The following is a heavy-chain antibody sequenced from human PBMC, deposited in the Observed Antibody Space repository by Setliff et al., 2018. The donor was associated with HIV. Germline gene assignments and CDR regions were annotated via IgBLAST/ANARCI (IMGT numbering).Heavy chain of an antibody. Sequence: PSETLSLTCNASGFSIGNFYYWGWVRQPPGKGLEWVGSMYPNGRTYYNPSVKSRVTISVDTSKNQFFLKLSSVTAADTAMYYCATPHREREDDAFDIWGQGTKVTVSS. J-gene: IGHJ3*02. V-gene: IGHV4-38-2*02. CDR3: ATPHREREDDAFDI. D-gene: IGHD1-1*01. CDR2: MYPNGRT. CDR1: GFSIGNFYY.